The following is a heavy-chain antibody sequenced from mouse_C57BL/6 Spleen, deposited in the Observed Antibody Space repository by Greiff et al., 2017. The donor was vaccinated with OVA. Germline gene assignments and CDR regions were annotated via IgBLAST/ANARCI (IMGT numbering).Heavy chain of an antibody. CDR2: INPNNGGT. Sequence: VQLQQSGPELVKPGASVKISCKASGYTFTDYYMNWVKQSHGKSLEWIGDINPNNGGTSYNQKFKGKATLTVDKSSSTAYMELRSLTSEDSAVYYCARGRYDYAMDYWGQGTSVTVSS. D-gene: IGHD2-14*01. V-gene: IGHV1-26*01. CDR3: ARGRYDYAMDY. CDR1: GYTFTDYY. J-gene: IGHJ4*01.